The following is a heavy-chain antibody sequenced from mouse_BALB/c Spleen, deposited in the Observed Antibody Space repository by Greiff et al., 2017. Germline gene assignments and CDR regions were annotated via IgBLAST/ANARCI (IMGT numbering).Heavy chain of an antibody. V-gene: IGHV1S135*01. CDR1: GYAFTSYN. CDR3: ARGDDYDEAYAMDY. D-gene: IGHD2-4*01. CDR2: IDPYNGGT. Sequence: VQLQQSGPELVKPGASVKVSCKASGYAFTSYNMYWVKQSHGKSLEWIGDIDPYNGGTSYNQKFKSKATLTVDKSSSTAYMHLNSLTSEDSAVYYYARGDDYDEAYAMDYWGQGTSVTVSA. J-gene: IGHJ4*01.